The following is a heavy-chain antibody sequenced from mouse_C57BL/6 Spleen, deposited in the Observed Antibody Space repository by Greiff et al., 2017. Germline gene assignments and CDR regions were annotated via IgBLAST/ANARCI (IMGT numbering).Heavy chain of an antibody. CDR2: LGPGGGST. Sequence: VQLQQPGAELVMPGASVKISCKASGYTFTDYCINWVKQRPGQGLEWIGKLGPGGGSTHYNEKFKGKATLTADKSSSTAYMQLSSLTSEDSAVYYCARCHYYGYPCDLDYWGQGTSLTVSS. D-gene: IGHD2-2*01. CDR1: GYTFTDYC. J-gene: IGHJ4*01. V-gene: IGHV1-77*01. CDR3: ARCHYYGYPCDLDY.